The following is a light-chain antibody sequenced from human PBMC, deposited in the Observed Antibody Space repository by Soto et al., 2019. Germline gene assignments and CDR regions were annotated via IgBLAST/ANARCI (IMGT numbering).Light chain of an antibody. J-gene: IGLJ1*01. Sequence: QSVLTQAPSASGAPGQRVTISCSGSSSNIGTNTENWYQQLPGTAPKLLMYSFNERPSGVPDRFYGSKSGTSPSLAIRGLQFVEEADYYGAAGDDSLNGYVFGTGTKLTVL. CDR1: SSNIGTNT. CDR3: AAGDDSLNGYV. V-gene: IGLV1-44*01. CDR2: SFN.